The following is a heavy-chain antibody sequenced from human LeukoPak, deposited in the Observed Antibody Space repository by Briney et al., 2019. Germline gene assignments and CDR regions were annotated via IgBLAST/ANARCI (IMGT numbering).Heavy chain of an antibody. V-gene: IGHV3-23*01. CDR2: IYNSGAKI. Sequence: GGSLRLSCAVSGLTFSTYSMTWVRQGPGKGLEWVSSIYNSGAKIFYADSVKGRFTISGDNSKNTLYLQMNSLRVEDTAVYYCAKDVAPDSGWDLDYWGQGTLVTVSS. D-gene: IGHD6-19*01. CDR3: AKDVAPDSGWDLDY. J-gene: IGHJ4*02. CDR1: GLTFSTYS.